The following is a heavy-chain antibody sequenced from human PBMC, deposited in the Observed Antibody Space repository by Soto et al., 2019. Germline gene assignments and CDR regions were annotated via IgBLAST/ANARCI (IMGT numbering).Heavy chain of an antibody. D-gene: IGHD3-3*01. V-gene: IGHV4-34*01. CDR3: ARDKRDQYYDFWSGYYDY. Sequence: TSETLSLTCAVYGGSFSGYYWSWIRQPPGKGLEWIGEINHSGSTNYNPSLKSRVTISVDTSKNQFSLKLSSVTAADTAVYYCARDKRDQYYDFWSGYYDYWGQGTLVIVSS. CDR1: GGSFSGYY. J-gene: IGHJ4*02. CDR2: INHSGST.